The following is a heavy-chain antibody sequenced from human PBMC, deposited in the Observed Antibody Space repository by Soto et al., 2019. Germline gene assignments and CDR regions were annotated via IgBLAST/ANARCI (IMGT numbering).Heavy chain of an antibody. CDR3: TSRRDLPPVDPLDY. CDR2: IRNKGNNYAT. D-gene: IGHD2-21*01. Sequence: PGGSLRLSCAASGFTFSDSAMHWVRQASGKGLEWVGRIRNKGNNYATAYTASVKGRFTISRDDSKNTVYLQMNSLKIDDSAVYYCTSRRDLPPVDPLDYWGLGTLVTFSS. V-gene: IGHV3-73*01. J-gene: IGHJ4*02. CDR1: GFTFSDSA.